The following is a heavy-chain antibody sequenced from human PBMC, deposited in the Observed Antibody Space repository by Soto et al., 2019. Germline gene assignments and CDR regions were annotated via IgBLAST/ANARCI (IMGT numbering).Heavy chain of an antibody. CDR2: ISAYNGNT. CDR3: ARDLPTVYFYDSSGYHADFDY. J-gene: IGHJ4*02. V-gene: IGHV1-18*01. CDR1: GYTFTTYG. Sequence: ASVKVSCKASGYTFTTYGISWVRQAPGQGLEWMGWISAYNGNTNYAQKLQGRVTMTTDTSTSTAYMELKSLRSDDTAVYYCARDLPTVYFYDSSGYHADFDYWGQGTLVTVSS. D-gene: IGHD3-22*01.